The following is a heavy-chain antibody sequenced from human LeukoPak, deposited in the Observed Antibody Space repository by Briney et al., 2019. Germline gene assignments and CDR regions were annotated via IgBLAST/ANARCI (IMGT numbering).Heavy chain of an antibody. Sequence: GGSLRLSCAASGFAFSTSAMSWVRQAPGKGLEWVSTITGTGDYTEYADSVKGRFTISRDNSKNTLFLQMSSLRADDTAFYYCAKVLRGVIVYDYWGQGTLVTVSS. CDR1: GFAFSTSA. V-gene: IGHV3-23*01. J-gene: IGHJ4*02. D-gene: IGHD3-10*01. CDR2: ITGTGDYT. CDR3: AKVLRGVIVYDY.